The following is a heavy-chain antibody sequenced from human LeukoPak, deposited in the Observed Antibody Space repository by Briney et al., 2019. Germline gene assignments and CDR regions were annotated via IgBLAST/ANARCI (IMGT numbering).Heavy chain of an antibody. V-gene: IGHV3-11*06. Sequence: GGSQRLSCAASGFTFSDHYMTWIRQAPGKGLEWVSYITNSGRDADYSDSVRGRFTTSRDNAKNSLYLQMNSLRPEDTAIYYCGRGHFGLDVWGKGTTVTVSS. CDR3: GRGHFGLDV. CDR2: ITNSGRDA. J-gene: IGHJ6*04. CDR1: GFTFSDHY.